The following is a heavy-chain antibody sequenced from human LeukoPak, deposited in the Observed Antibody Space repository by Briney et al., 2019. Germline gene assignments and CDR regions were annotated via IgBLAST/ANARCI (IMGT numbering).Heavy chain of an antibody. CDR2: IYFSGST. J-gene: IGHJ4*02. V-gene: IGHV4-39*01. CDR3: ARGGWDYYDSSGYYYLDY. Sequence: SETLSLTCTVSGGSISSTGYYWGWIRQPPGKGLEWIGSIYFSGSTYYNPSLKSRVTISVDTSKKQFSLKLSSVTAADTAVYYCARGGWDYYDSSGYYYLDYWGQGTLVTVSS. CDR1: GGSISSTGYY. D-gene: IGHD3-22*01.